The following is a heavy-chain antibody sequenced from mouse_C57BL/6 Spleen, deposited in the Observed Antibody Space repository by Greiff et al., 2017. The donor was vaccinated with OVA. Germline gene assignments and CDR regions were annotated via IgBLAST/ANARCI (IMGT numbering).Heavy chain of an antibody. Sequence: VQLQQSGPELVKPGASVKISCKASGYSFTGYYMNWVKQSPEKSLEWIGEINPSTGGTTYNQKFKAKATLTVDKSSSTAYMQLKSLTSEDSAVYYCAREGHYYGSSGTAMDYWGQGTSVTVSS. CDR1: GYSFTGYY. J-gene: IGHJ4*01. CDR2: INPSTGGT. V-gene: IGHV1-42*01. D-gene: IGHD1-1*01. CDR3: AREGHYYGSSGTAMDY.